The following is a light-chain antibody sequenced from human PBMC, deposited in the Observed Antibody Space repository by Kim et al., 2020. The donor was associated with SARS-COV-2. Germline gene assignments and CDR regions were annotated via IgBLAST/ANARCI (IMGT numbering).Light chain of an antibody. CDR3: QQYHTYAST. CDR2: DAS. J-gene: IGKJ2*01. V-gene: IGKV1-5*01. CDR1: QSVDNW. Sequence: SASLGDRVTITCRASQSVDNWLAWYQQKPGKAPNLLIYDASNLESGVPSRFSGGRSGTEFTLTITNLQPDDFATYYYQQYHTYASTFGQGTKLEI.